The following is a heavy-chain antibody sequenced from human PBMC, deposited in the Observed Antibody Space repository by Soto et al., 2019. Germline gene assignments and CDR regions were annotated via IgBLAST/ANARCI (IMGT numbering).Heavy chain of an antibody. CDR1: GFTFNNYW. J-gene: IGHJ4*02. CDR3: ARMGCSGGICYSRM. D-gene: IGHD2-15*01. CDR2: INADGSYT. V-gene: IGHV3-74*01. Sequence: EVQLVEAGGGLVQPGGSLRLSCEASGFTFNNYWMHWVRQAPGKGLVWVSHINADGSYTNYADSVKGRFTISRDNAKNTLSLQMNSLRAEDTAVYYCARMGCSGGICYSRMWGQGTLVTVSS.